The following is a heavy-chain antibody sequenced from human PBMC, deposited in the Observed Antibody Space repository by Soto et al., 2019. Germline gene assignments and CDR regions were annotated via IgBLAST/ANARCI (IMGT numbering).Heavy chain of an antibody. V-gene: IGHV4-34*01. D-gene: IGHD6-19*01. Sequence: QPPGKGLEWIGEINHSGSTNYNPSLKSRVTISVDTSKNQFSLKLSSVTAADTAVYYCASSRGWGTYYYYYYGMDVWGQGTTVTVSS. CDR2: INHSGST. CDR3: ASSRGWGTYYYYYYGMDV. J-gene: IGHJ6*02.